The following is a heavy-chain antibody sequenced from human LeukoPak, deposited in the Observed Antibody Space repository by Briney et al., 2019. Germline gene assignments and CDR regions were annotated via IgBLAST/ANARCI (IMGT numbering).Heavy chain of an antibody. Sequence: GGSLRLSCAASGFTFSRYAFHWVRQAPGKGLQWVAVMSYDGRNKYYSDSVKGRFTISRDNSKNTLYLQMNSLRVEDAAVHYCAKDGADVDTAMVIGEYFHYWGQGTLVTVPS. CDR3: AKDGADVDTAMVIGEYFHY. D-gene: IGHD5-18*01. CDR1: GFTFSRYA. J-gene: IGHJ1*01. CDR2: MSYDGRNK. V-gene: IGHV3-30*18.